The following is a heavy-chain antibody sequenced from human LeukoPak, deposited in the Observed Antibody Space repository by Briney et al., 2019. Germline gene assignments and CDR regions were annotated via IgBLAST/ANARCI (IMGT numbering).Heavy chain of an antibody. CDR3: ARGRGYNYPFDC. Sequence: SETLSLTCTVSGDSISSYYWSWIRQPPGKGLEWIGYIYYSGNTNYNPSLKSRVTISVDTSKNQFSLKVSSVTAADTAVYYCARGRGYNYPFDCWGQGTLVTVSS. CDR1: GDSISSYY. CDR2: IYYSGNT. D-gene: IGHD5-18*01. V-gene: IGHV4-59*01. J-gene: IGHJ4*02.